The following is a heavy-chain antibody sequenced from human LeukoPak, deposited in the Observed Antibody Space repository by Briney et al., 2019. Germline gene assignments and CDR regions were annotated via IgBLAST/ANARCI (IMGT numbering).Heavy chain of an antibody. CDR2: IIPIFGTA. CDR1: GGTFSSYA. V-gene: IGHV1-69*05. J-gene: IGHJ6*03. CDR3: ARDRGIAARTNYYYYYYMDV. Sequence: SVKVSCKASGGTFSSYAISWVRQAPGQAREGMGGIIPIFGTANYAQKFQGRVTITTDESTSTAYMELSSLRSEDTAVYYCARDRGIAARTNYYYYYYMDVWGKGTTVTVSS. D-gene: IGHD6-6*01.